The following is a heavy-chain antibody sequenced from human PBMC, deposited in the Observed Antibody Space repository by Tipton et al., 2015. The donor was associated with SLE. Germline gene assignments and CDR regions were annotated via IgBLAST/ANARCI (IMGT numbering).Heavy chain of an antibody. J-gene: IGHJ2*01. Sequence: TLSLTCAVYGGSFSGYYWSWIRQPPGKGLEWIGEINHSGSTNYNPSLKSRVTISVDTSKNQFSLKLSSVIAADTAVYYCARRLVRYDSRYFDLWGRGTLVTVSS. CDR3: ARRLVRYDSRYFDL. CDR2: INHSGST. V-gene: IGHV4-34*01. D-gene: IGHD3-22*01. CDR1: GGSFSGYY.